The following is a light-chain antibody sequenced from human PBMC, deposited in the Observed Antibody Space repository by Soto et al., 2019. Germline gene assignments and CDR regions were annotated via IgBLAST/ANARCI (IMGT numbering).Light chain of an antibody. J-gene: IGKJ5*01. V-gene: IGKV1-39*01. Sequence: DIQMTQSPSSLSASVGDRVTITCRASQPISNNLNWYQHRPGKHHNLLIYATSSLQRGVPPRFSGGGSGTEFTLTISRLQPEDFAIYYCQQTYSTPITFGQGTRLEIK. CDR2: ATS. CDR3: QQTYSTPIT. CDR1: QPISNN.